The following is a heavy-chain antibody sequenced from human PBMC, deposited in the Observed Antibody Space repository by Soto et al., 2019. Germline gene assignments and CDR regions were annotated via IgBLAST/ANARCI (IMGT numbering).Heavy chain of an antibody. CDR3: ACVVEGHFHSPGRRQLSTPGERSSLPVSAGM. D-gene: IGHD2-2*01. V-gene: IGHV1-69*13. CDR2: IIPIFGTA. Sequence: SVKVSCKASGGTFSSYAISWVRQAPGQGLEWMGGIIPIFGTANYAQKFQGRVTITADESTSTAYMELSSLRSEDTAVYYCACVVEGHFHSPGRRQLSTPGERSSLPVSAGM. CDR1: GGTFSSYA. J-gene: IGHJ6*01.